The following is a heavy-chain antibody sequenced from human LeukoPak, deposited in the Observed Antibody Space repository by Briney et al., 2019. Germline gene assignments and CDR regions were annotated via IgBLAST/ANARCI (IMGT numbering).Heavy chain of an antibody. V-gene: IGHV4-34*01. J-gene: IGHJ3*02. Sequence: SETLSLTCAVYTGSFSDYYWSWIRQPPGKGLEWIGEINHSGSTNYNPSLKSRVTISVDTSKNQFSLKLSSVTAADTAVYYCARGRRQWLVPNDAFDIWGQGTMVTVSS. D-gene: IGHD6-19*01. CDR1: TGSFSDYY. CDR3: ARGRRQWLVPNDAFDI. CDR2: INHSGST.